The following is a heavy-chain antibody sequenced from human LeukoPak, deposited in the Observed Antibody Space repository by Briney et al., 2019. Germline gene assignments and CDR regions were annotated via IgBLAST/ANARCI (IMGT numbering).Heavy chain of an antibody. CDR3: ARGHFTWYFDY. V-gene: IGHV3-30-3*01. CDR1: GFTFSSYA. CDR2: ISYDGSNK. D-gene: IGHD2/OR15-2a*01. J-gene: IGHJ4*02. Sequence: GGSLRLSCAASGFTFSSYAMHWVRQAPGKGLEWVAVISYDGSNKYYADSVKGRFTISRDNSKNTLYLQMNSLRAEDTAVYYCARGHFTWYFDYWGQGTLVTVSS.